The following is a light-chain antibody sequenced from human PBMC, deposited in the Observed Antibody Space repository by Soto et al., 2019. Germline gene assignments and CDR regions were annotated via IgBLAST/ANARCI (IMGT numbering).Light chain of an antibody. CDR2: WAS. Sequence: DIVMTQSPDSLAVSLGERATINCRSAQSLLYSTNNKNYLAWYQQKAGQPPKLLIYWASTRESGVPDRFSASGSGPDFTLTISSLQSEYVAVYYWQQYLDVPQNFRQGTNVEIK. CDR3: QQYLDVPQN. V-gene: IGKV4-1*01. J-gene: IGKJ1*01. CDR1: QSLLYSTNNKNY.